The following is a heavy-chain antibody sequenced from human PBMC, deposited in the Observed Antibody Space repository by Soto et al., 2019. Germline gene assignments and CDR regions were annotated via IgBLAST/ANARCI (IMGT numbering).Heavy chain of an antibody. V-gene: IGHV3-30-3*01. CDR3: ARDKSHDYASGRLDY. D-gene: IGHD3-10*01. Sequence: PGGSLRLSCVVSGFTFSDFPLHWVRRAPGKGREWVAVISFDGNDESYSDPMKGRFTISRDNSKTTVYLQTNSLRADDMAVYHCARDKSHDYASGRLDYLGQGTLVTVSS. CDR1: GFTFSDFP. J-gene: IGHJ4*02. CDR2: ISFDGNDE.